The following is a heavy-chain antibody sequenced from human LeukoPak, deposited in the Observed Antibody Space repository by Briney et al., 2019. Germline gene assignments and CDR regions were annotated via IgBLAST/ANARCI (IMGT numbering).Heavy chain of an antibody. Sequence: SETLSLTCTVSGGSISGYYWTWIRQPPGKGLEWIGYIYNSGSTYYNSSLKSRIAISVDTSKNQFSLRLTSVTAADTAMYYCASDRSGLSFCFWGQGTLVTVSS. CDR3: ASDRSGLSFCF. V-gene: IGHV4-4*08. CDR2: IYNSGST. J-gene: IGHJ4*02. CDR1: GGSISGYY. D-gene: IGHD3-3*01.